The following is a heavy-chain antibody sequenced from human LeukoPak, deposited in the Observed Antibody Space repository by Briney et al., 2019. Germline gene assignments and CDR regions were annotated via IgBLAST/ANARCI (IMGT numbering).Heavy chain of an antibody. J-gene: IGHJ6*03. V-gene: IGHV1-2*06. Sequence: ASVKVSCKASGYTFTGYYMHWVRQAPGQGLEWMGRINPNSGSTNYAQKFQGRVTMTRDTSISTDYMELSRLRSDDTAVYYCARAYYYGSGSTEYYYYMDVWGKGTTVTVSS. CDR2: INPNSGST. CDR1: GYTFTGYY. CDR3: ARAYYYGSGSTEYYYYMDV. D-gene: IGHD3-10*01.